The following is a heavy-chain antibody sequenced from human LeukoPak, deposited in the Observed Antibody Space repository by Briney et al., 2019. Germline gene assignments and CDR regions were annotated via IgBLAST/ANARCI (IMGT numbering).Heavy chain of an antibody. V-gene: IGHV3-53*01. Sequence: TGGSLRLSCAASGFTVSSTYMSWVRQAPGKGLEWVSVIYSGGNIYYIDSVKGRFTISRDTSKNTLYLQMNSLRAEDTAVYYCASRHCSGGGCYFAGADPFDYWGQGTLVTVSS. J-gene: IGHJ4*02. CDR1: GFTVSSTY. D-gene: IGHD2-15*01. CDR2: IYSGGNI. CDR3: ASRHCSGGGCYFAGADPFDY.